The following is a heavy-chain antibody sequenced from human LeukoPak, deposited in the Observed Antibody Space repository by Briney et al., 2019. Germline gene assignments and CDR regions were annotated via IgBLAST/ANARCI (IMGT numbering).Heavy chain of an antibody. Sequence: GGSLRLSCAASGFTFSSYAMSWVRQAPGKGLMWVSTIDLAGVYTTYADSVKGRFTISRDNAKDTLYLQMISLRAEDTAVYYCASGNSHAFDIWGQGTMVTVSS. J-gene: IGHJ3*02. CDR1: GFTFSSYA. CDR3: ASGNSHAFDI. V-gene: IGHV3-74*01. CDR2: IDLAGVYT.